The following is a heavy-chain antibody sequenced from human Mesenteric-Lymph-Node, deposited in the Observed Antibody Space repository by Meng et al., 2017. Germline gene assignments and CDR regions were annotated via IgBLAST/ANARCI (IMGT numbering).Heavy chain of an antibody. CDR2: IWYDGSNK. CDR1: GFTFSSYA. CDR3: ARARRDGYSYLDY. Sequence: GESLKISCAASGFTFSSYAMHWVRQAPGKGLEWVAVIWYDGSNKYYADSVKGRFTISRDNSKNTLYLQMNSLRAEDTAVYYCARARRDGYSYLDYWGQGTPVTVSS. J-gene: IGHJ4*02. V-gene: IGHV3-30*19. D-gene: IGHD5-24*01.